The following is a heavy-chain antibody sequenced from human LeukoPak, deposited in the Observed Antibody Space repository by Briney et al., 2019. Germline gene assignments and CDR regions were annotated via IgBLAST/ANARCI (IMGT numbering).Heavy chain of an antibody. J-gene: IGHJ6*02. D-gene: IGHD3-10*01. CDR2: IKQDGSEE. Sequence: PGGSLRLSCAASGFTFSSYWMSWVRQAPGKGLEWVANIKQDGSEEYYVDSVKGRFTISRDNAKNSLYLQMNSLRAEDTAVYYCARDRSSRYYGSGSYYSLPNYYYYGMDVWGQGTTVTVSS. CDR3: ARDRSSRYYGSGSYYSLPNYYYYGMDV. V-gene: IGHV3-7*01. CDR1: GFTFSSYW.